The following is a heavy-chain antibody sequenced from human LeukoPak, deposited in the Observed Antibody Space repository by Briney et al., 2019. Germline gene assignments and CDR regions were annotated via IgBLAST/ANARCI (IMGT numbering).Heavy chain of an antibody. J-gene: IGHJ5*02. CDR3: ARKGEHYYDSGKLWPAWFDL. CDR1: GGSISSYY. D-gene: IGHD3-10*01. V-gene: IGHV4-59*01. Sequence: KSSETLSLTCPVSGGSISSYYWSWIRQPPGKGLGLIGYIHYSGSTYYNPSLKSRVTISVDMSKNQFSPKLTSVTAADTAVYYCARKGEHYYDSGKLWPAWFDLWGQGTLVTVSS. CDR2: IHYSGST.